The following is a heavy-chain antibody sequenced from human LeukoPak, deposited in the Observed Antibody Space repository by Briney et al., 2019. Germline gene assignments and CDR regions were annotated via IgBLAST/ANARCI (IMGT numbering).Heavy chain of an antibody. Sequence: SETLTLTCSVSGGSINNYYWSWIRQAPGKRLEWIGSVYHTGSTDYNPSLRSPVTISVDTSKNHFSLKVTSVTAADTAVYYCARDRYFDSWGQGALVTVSS. CDR3: ARDRYFDS. CDR1: GGSINNYY. V-gene: IGHV4-59*01. J-gene: IGHJ4*02. CDR2: VYHTGST.